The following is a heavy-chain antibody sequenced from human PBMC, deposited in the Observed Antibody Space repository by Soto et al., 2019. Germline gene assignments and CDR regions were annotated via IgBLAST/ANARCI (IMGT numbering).Heavy chain of an antibody. D-gene: IGHD3-3*01. V-gene: IGHV1-8*01. CDR3: ARVPYYDFWSGSEEGV. CDR1: GYTFTSYD. Sequence: ASVKVSCKASGYTFTSYDINWVRQATGQGLEWMGWMNPNSGNTGYAQKFQGRVTMTRNTSISTAYMELSSLRSEDTAVYYCARVPYYDFWSGSEEGVWGQGTLVTVSS. CDR2: MNPNSGNT. J-gene: IGHJ4*02.